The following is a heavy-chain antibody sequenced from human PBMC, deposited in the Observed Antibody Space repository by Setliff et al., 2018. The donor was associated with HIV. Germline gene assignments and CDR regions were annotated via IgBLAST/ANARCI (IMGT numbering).Heavy chain of an antibody. CDR2: ISHSGST. D-gene: IGHD2-15*01. V-gene: IGHV4-38-2*02. CDR3: ATDPTSYCTGGNCHSGRFAS. CDR1: GYSISSDYY. J-gene: IGHJ4*02. Sequence: PSETLSLTCVVSGYSISSDYYWGWIRQPPGKGLEWIGSISHSGSTNYNPSLKSRVTISVDTSRNEFSLKLSSVTAADTAVYYCATDPTSYCTGGNCHSGRFASWGQGTLVTVSS.